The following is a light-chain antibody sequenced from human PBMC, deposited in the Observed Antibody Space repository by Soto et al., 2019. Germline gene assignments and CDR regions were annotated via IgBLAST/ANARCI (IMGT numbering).Light chain of an antibody. Sequence: EVVLTQSPGTLSLSPGERATLSCRASQYVSSSYLAWYQRIPGQAPRLLSYGTPNRATGLPDRFSGSGSGTDFTLTISRLEPEDFAIYYCQQYGTLITFGQGTRLEMK. J-gene: IGKJ5*01. CDR2: GTP. CDR3: QQYGTLIT. CDR1: QYVSSSY. V-gene: IGKV3-20*01.